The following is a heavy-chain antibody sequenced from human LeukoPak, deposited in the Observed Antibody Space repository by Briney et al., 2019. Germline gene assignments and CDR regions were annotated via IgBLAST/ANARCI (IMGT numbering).Heavy chain of an antibody. D-gene: IGHD2-15*01. CDR1: GGSFSGYY. V-gene: IGHV4-34*01. Sequence: SETLSLTCAVYGGSFSGYYWSWIRQPPGKGLEWISEISHGGSTIYNPSPKSRDTISVDTSKNQFSLRVSSVTAAYTAVYYCGSGSRWFYYWGQGTLVTVSS. J-gene: IGHJ4*02. CDR2: ISHGGST. CDR3: GSGSRWFYY.